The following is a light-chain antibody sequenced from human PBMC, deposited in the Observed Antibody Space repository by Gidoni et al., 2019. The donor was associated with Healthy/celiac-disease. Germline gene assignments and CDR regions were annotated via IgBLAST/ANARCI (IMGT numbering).Light chain of an antibody. CDR3: QAWGSSTVV. CDR2: QDS. J-gene: IGLJ2*01. V-gene: IGLV3-1*01. CDR1: KLGDKY. Sequence: SYELTQPPPASVSPGQTASITCSGDKLGDKYACWYQQKPGQSPVLVIYQDSKRPSGIPERFSGSNSGNTATLTISGTQAMDEADYCCQAWGSSTVVFGGGTKLTVL.